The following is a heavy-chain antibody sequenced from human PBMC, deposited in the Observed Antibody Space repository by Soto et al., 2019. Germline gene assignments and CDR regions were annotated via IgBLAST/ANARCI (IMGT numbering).Heavy chain of an antibody. CDR2: IGTAGDT. CDR3: ARSPASSGWYYYYYGMDV. V-gene: IGHV3-13*01. D-gene: IGHD6-19*01. CDR1: GFTFSSYD. Sequence: GGSLRLSCAASGFTFSSYDMHWVRQATGKGLEWVSAIGTAGDTYYPGSVKGRFTISRENAKNSLYLQMNSLRAEDTAVYYCARSPASSGWYYYYYGMDVWGQGTTVTVSS. J-gene: IGHJ6*02.